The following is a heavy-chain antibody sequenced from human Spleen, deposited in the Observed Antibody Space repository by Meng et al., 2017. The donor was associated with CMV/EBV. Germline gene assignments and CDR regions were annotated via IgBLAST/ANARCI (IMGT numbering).Heavy chain of an antibody. J-gene: IGHJ4*01. CDR2: IRGSGSYR. CDR3: ARDGGHAYGSLLDY. Sequence: GGSLRLSCAASGLTFSNFNRNWLRQAPGKVLEWVTSIRGSGSYRNDADSLKGRFTVSRDNAKNSLYLQMNILRIEDTAVYYCARDGGHAYGSLLDYWGHGTLVTVSS. CDR1: GLTFSNFN. D-gene: IGHD3-10*01. V-gene: IGHV3-21*01.